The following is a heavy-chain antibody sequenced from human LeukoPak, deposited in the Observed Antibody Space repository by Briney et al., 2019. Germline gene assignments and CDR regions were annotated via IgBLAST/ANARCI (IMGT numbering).Heavy chain of an antibody. CDR3: ARVEGAATNWYFDL. CDR2: IYYSGST. CDR1: GGSISSYY. J-gene: IGHJ2*01. Sequence: PSETLSLTCTVSGGSISSYYWSWLRQPPGKGLEWVGYIYYSGSTNYNPSLKSRVTISVDTSKNQFSLKLSSVTAADTAVYYCARVEGAATNWYFDLWGRGTLVTVSS. D-gene: IGHD6-13*01. V-gene: IGHV4-59*01.